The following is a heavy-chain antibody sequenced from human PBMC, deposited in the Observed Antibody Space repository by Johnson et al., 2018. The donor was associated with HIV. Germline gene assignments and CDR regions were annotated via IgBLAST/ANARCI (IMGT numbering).Heavy chain of an antibody. CDR1: GFTFTDHY. Sequence: VLLVESGGGVVQPGRSLRLSCAASGFTFTDHYMDWVRQAPGKGLEWVGRTRNKAHSYTTEYAASVKGRFTISRDDSKNSLYLQMNSLKSEETAVYYCATGASSTWSLGALDIWGQGTMVTVSS. J-gene: IGHJ3*02. V-gene: IGHV3-72*01. CDR3: ATGASSTWSLGALDI. D-gene: IGHD6-13*01. CDR2: TRNKAHSYTT.